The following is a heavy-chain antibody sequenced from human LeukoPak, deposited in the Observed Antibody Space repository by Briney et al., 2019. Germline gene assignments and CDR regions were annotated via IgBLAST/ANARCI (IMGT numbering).Heavy chain of an antibody. V-gene: IGHV4-39*07. Sequence: PSETLSLTCTVSGGSISSSSYYWGWIRQPPGKGLEWIGSIYYSGITYYNPSLKSRVTISVDTSKNQFSLKLSSVTAADTAVYYCARIAGYYYYMDVWGKGTTVTVSS. J-gene: IGHJ6*03. CDR1: GGSISSSSYY. CDR2: IYYSGIT. CDR3: ARIAGYYYYMDV.